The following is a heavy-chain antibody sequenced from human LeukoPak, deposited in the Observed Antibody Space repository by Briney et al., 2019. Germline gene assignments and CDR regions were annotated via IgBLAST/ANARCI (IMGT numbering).Heavy chain of an antibody. CDR2: IYYSGST. CDR1: GGSISSGGYY. J-gene: IGHJ4*02. Sequence: SDTLSLTCTVSGGSISSGGYYWSWIRQHPGKGLEWTGYIYYSGSTYYNPSLKSRVTISVDTSKNQFSLKLSSVTAADTAVYYCARVGCSGGSCYHNKSPFDCWGQGTLVTAAS. CDR3: ARVGCSGGSCYHNKSPFDC. D-gene: IGHD2-15*01. V-gene: IGHV4-31*03.